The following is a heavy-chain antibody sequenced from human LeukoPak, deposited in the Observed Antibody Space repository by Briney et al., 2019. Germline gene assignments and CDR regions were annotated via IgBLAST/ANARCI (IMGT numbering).Heavy chain of an antibody. CDR2: IYYSGST. J-gene: IGHJ5*02. V-gene: IGHV4-59*01. Sequence: SETLSLTCTVSGGSISSYYWSWIRQPPGKGLEWIGYIYYSGSTNYNPSLKSRVTISVDTSKNQFSLRLSSVTAADTAVYYCARDQGLWFGESRFDPWGQGTLVTVSS. CDR1: GGSISSYY. CDR3: ARDQGLWFGESRFDP. D-gene: IGHD3-10*01.